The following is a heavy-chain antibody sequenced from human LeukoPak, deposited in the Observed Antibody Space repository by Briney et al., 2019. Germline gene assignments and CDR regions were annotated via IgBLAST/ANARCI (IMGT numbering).Heavy chain of an antibody. V-gene: IGHV3-21*01. CDR3: ARSITMIVDWFDP. D-gene: IGHD3-22*01. Sequence: GGSLRLSCVASGFTITSYNMNWVRQAPGKGLEWVSSITSGSDYIYYADSVKGRFTISRDNAKNSLYLQMNSLRAEDTAVYFCARSITMIVDWFDPWGQGILVTVSS. CDR2: ITSGSDYI. CDR1: GFTITSYN. J-gene: IGHJ5*02.